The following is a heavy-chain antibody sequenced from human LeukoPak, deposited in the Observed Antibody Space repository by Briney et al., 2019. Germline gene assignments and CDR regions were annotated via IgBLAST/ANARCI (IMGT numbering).Heavy chain of an antibody. Sequence: SETLSLTCTVSGGSISSYYRSWIRQPPGKGLEWIGYIYYSGSTNYNPSLKSRVTISVDTSKNQFSLKLSSVTAADTAVYYCATGGGGSGWYHFFDSWGQGTLVTVSS. CDR1: GGSISSYY. CDR2: IYYSGST. CDR3: ATGGGGSGWYHFFDS. J-gene: IGHJ4*02. V-gene: IGHV4-59*08. D-gene: IGHD6-19*01.